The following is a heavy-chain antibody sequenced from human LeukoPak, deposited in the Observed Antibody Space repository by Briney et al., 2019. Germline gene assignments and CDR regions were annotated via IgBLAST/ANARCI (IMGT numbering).Heavy chain of an antibody. V-gene: IGHV3-23*01. D-gene: IGHD3-22*01. J-gene: IGHJ4*02. CDR3: AKDTGTMIVVVTDGYFDY. CDR2: ISGSGGST. CDR1: GFTFSSYA. Sequence: PGGSLRLSCAASGFTFSSYAMSWVRQAPGKGLEWVSAISGSGGSTYYADSVKGRFTISRDNSKNTLYLQMNSLKAEDTAVYYCAKDTGTMIVVVTDGYFDYWGQGTLVTVSS.